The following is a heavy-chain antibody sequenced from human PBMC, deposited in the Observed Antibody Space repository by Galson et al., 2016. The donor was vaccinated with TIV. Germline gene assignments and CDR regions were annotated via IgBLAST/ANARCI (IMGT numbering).Heavy chain of an antibody. J-gene: IGHJ6*02. CDR2: ITGGGGSS. Sequence: SLRLSCAASGFTFSSYALTWVRQAPGKGLEWVAAITGGGGSSYYADSVKGRFTISRDNSKKMLYLQMNSRKAEDTAVYYCAKVPSSGFYYYYGMDVWGQGTTVTVSS. CDR1: GFTFSSYA. D-gene: IGHD3-22*01. CDR3: AKVPSSGFYYYYGMDV. V-gene: IGHV3-23*01.